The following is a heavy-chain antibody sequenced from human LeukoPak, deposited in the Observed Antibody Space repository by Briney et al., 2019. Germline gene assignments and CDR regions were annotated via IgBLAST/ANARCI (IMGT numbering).Heavy chain of an antibody. CDR1: GFTFSSTV. CDR2: IGSDGNFI. D-gene: IGHD6-6*01. CDR3: AKDLWHPSSCFDY. J-gene: IGHJ4*02. V-gene: IGHV3-23*01. Sequence: GGSLRLSCAGSGFTFSSTVMTWVRPAPGKGLEWVTTIGSDGNFICYGDSLRGRFIKSRDNSKNTMYLQMNSLRAEDMAVYYCAKDLWHPSSCFDYWGQGTLVTVSS.